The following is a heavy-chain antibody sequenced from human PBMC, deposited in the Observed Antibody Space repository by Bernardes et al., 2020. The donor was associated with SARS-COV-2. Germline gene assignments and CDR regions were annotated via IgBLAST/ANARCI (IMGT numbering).Heavy chain of an antibody. CDR1: GFTFSSYA. V-gene: IGHV3-30*01. D-gene: IGHD2-2*03. Sequence: SLRLSCAASGFTFSSYAMHWVRQAPGKGLEWVAVISYDGSNKYYADSVKGRFTISRDNSKNTLYLQMNSLRVEDTAVYYCARASAAGYCSSTSCLNYYYYGMDVWGQGTTVTVSS. J-gene: IGHJ6*02. CDR3: ARASAAGYCSSTSCLNYYYYGMDV. CDR2: ISYDGSNK.